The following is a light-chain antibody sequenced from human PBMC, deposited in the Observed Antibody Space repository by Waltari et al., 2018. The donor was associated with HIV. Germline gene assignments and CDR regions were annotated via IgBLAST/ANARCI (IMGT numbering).Light chain of an antibody. V-gene: IGKV1-9*01. J-gene: IGKJ3*01. CDR2: TAS. Sequence: IQMTQSPPSLSASVGDRVTITCRASQGISSYLAWYQQKPGKAPKLLIYTASILQSGVPSRFSGSGSGTEFTLTISSLQPEDFATYYCQRLNSYRFTFGPGTKVDIK. CDR3: QRLNSYRFT. CDR1: QGISSY.